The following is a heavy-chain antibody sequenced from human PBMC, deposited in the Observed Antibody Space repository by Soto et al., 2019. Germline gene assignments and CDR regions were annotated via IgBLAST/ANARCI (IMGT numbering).Heavy chain of an antibody. CDR2: ISYDGSNI. V-gene: IGHV3-30-3*01. J-gene: IGHJ4*02. Sequence: QVQLVESGGGVVQPGRSLRLSCEASGFTFSKYAMHWVRQAPGKGLQWLTLISYDGSNIYYADSVKGRFTISRDNSKSTLYLQLNSPRPEDTAVYYCARDGSGGSYLAYSFDHWGQGALVTVSS. CDR3: ARDGSGGSYLAYSFDH. CDR1: GFTFSKYA. D-gene: IGHD1-26*01.